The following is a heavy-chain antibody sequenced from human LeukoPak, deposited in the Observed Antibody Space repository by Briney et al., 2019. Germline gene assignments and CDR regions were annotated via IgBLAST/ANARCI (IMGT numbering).Heavy chain of an antibody. J-gene: IGHJ4*02. D-gene: IGHD5-12*01. CDR1: GFTFSSYA. CDR3: AREIVNTTGVPKYYFDS. V-gene: IGHV3-7*01. CDR2: IKQDGGEK. Sequence: PGGSLRLSCAASGFTFSSYAMSWVRQAPGKGLEWVANIKQDGGEKYYVDSVKGRFTISRDNAENSLYLQMNSLRAEDTAVYFCAREIVNTTGVPKYYFDSWGQGTLVTVSS.